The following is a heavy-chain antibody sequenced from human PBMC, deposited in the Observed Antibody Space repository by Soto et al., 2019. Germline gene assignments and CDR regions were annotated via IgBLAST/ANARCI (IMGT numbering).Heavy chain of an antibody. CDR3: ARDFFRNSGFNWYFDL. Sequence: QVQLQESGPGLVKPSQTLSLTCTVSGGSISSGGYYWSWIRQHPGKGLEWIGYIYYSGSTYYNPSLKSRVTISVDTSKNQFSLKLSSVTAADTAVYYCARDFFRNSGFNWYFDLWGRGTLVTVSS. CDR2: IYYSGST. CDR1: GGSISSGGYY. V-gene: IGHV4-31*03. D-gene: IGHD4-4*01. J-gene: IGHJ2*01.